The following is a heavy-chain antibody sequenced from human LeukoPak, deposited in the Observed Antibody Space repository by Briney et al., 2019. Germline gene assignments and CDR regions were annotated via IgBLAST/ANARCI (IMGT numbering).Heavy chain of an antibody. CDR1: GYTFNHHG. D-gene: IGHD6-19*01. J-gene: IGHJ4*02. CDR3: ARDPTNTSGRYAYHDY. Sequence: ASVKVSCKASGYTFNHHGISWARQAPGQGLEWMGWVSCFNGDTHYAQKFQGRVTMTRDTSTTSAYMELRSLRSDDTALYYCARDPTNTSGRYAYHDYWGQGTLVTVSS. V-gene: IGHV1-18*04. CDR2: VSCFNGDT.